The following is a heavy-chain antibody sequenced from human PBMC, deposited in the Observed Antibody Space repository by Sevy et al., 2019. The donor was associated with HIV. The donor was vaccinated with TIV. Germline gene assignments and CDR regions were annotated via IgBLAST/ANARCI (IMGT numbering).Heavy chain of an antibody. D-gene: IGHD6-13*01. CDR3: ARGIDSAAGTGI. CDR2: INSDGSST. Sequence: GGSLRLSCAASGFTFSSYWMHWVRQAPGEGLVWVSRINSDGSSTSYADSVKGRFTISRDNAKNTLYLQMKSLRAEDTAVYYCARGIDSAAGTGIWGQGTLVTVSS. J-gene: IGHJ4*02. CDR1: GFTFSSYW. V-gene: IGHV3-74*01.